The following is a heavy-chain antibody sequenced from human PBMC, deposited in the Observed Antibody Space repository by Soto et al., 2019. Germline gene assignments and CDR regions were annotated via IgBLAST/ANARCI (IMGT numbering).Heavy chain of an antibody. D-gene: IGHD2-2*01. CDR2: FNAGNGNT. CDR3: ARDCITTSCYSGYYYYGMDV. CDR1: GYTFTTYA. V-gene: IGHV1-3*01. Sequence: GASVKVSCKASGYTFTTYAVHWVRQAPGQRLEWMGWFNAGNGNTKYSQKFQGRVTITMDTSATTAYMELSSLRSEDTAVYYCARDCITTSCYSGYYYYGMDVWGQGTTVTV. J-gene: IGHJ6*02.